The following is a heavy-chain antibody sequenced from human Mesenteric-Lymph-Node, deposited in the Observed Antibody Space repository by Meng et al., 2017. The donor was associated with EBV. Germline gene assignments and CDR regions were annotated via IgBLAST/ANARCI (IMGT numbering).Heavy chain of an antibody. CDR2: INTYGSST. J-gene: IGHJ5*02. Sequence: VQLAESGGGLVQPGGSLRLSCAASGFTFSYYWMHWVRQAPGKGLVWVSRINTYGSSTSYADSVQGRFTISRDNAKGTLYLQMNSLRAEDTAVYYCASDRWEREGWFDRWGPGTLVTVSS. CDR1: GFTFSYYW. V-gene: IGHV3-74*01. CDR3: ASDRWEREGWFDR. D-gene: IGHD1-26*01.